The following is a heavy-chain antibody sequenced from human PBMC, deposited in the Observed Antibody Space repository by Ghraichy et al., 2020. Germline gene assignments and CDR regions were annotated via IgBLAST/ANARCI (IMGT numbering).Heavy chain of an antibody. CDR3: ARDALDEDGYKAFDY. CDR1: GGTFSSYA. J-gene: IGHJ4*02. D-gene: IGHD5-24*01. CDR2: IIPIFGTA. V-gene: IGHV1-69*13. Sequence: SVKVSCKASGGTFSSYAISWVRQAPGRGLEWMGGIIPIFGTANYAQKFQGRVTITADESTSTAYMELSSLRSEDTAVYYCARDALDEDGYKAFDYWGQGTLVTVSS.